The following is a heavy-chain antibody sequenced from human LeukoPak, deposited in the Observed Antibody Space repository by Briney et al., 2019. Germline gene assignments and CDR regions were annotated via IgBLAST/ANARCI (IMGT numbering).Heavy chain of an antibody. V-gene: IGHV3-15*01. CDR2: IKSKTDGGTT. J-gene: IGHJ3*02. Sequence: PGGSLRLSCAASGFAFGSYWMSWVRQAPGKGLEWVGRIKSKTDGGTTDYAAPVKGRFTISRDDSKNTLYLQMNSLKTEDTAVYYCTTDRGYSSGWGATVDAFDIWGQGTMVTVSS. CDR1: GFAFGSYW. CDR3: TTDRGYSSGWGATVDAFDI. D-gene: IGHD6-19*01.